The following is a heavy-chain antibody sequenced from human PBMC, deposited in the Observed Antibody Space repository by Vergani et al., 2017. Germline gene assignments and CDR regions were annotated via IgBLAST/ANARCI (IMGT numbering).Heavy chain of an antibody. V-gene: IGHV4-39*01. CDR1: GGSISSSSYY. CDR2: IYYSGST. CDR3: ARRDYRRRCWFDP. Sequence: QLQLQESGPGLVKPSETLSLTCTVSGGSISSSSYYWGWIRQPPGKGLEWIGSIYYSGSTYYNPSLKSRVTISVDTSKNQFSLRLSSVTAADTAVYYCARRDYRRRCWFDPWGQGTLVTVSS. J-gene: IGHJ5*02. D-gene: IGHD4-11*01.